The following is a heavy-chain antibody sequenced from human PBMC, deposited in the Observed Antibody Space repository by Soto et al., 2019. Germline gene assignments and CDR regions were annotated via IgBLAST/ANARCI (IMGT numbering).Heavy chain of an antibody. CDR2: IYYSGTT. CDR1: GASISSPTYY. V-gene: IGHV4-39*01. CDR3: ARHPNGPLAGDD. D-gene: IGHD6-19*01. Sequence: QLQLQESGPGLVKPSETLSLTCTVSGASISSPTYYWGWIRQPPGKELEWLGSIYYSGTTHYTPSLKSRVTISGDIAKMQFSLNLTSVTAADTAMYYCARHPNGPLAGDDWGQGTLVIVSS. J-gene: IGHJ4*02.